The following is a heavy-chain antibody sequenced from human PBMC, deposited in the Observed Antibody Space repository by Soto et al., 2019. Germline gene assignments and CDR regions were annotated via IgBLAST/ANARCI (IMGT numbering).Heavy chain of an antibody. CDR1: GYAFTTSA. CDR2: INPATGDT. J-gene: IGHJ5*02. V-gene: IGHV1-3*01. Sequence: QVHLVQSGAEVQKPGASVRISCQASGYAFTTSAIHRVRQAPGQSLEWMGWINPATGDTKYSQNVRGRVTFALDTSATTAYMDLRSLASHDTAVYYCARASGRSKLLPFYFDPWGQGTQVTVSS. D-gene: IGHD1-26*01. CDR3: ARASGRSKLLPFYFDP.